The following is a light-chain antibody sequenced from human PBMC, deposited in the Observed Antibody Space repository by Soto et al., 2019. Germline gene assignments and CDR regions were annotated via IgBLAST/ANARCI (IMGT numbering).Light chain of an antibody. Sequence: DFQMTPSPSTLSASVVDRVTITLRAIQIIISWFAWYQQKPGKAPKLLIYDASSLESGVPSRFSGSGSGTEFTLTISSLQPDDFATYYCQQYNSYPWTLGQGTKVDIK. CDR1: QIIISW. J-gene: IGKJ1*01. V-gene: IGKV1-5*01. CDR3: QQYNSYPWT. CDR2: DAS.